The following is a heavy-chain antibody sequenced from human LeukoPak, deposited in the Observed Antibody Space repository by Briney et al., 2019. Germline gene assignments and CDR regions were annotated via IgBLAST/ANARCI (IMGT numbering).Heavy chain of an antibody. Sequence: GGSLRLSCAASGFTFSSYWMHWVRQAPGKGLVWVSRINSDGSSTSYADSVKGRFTISRDNAKNTAYLQMNSLKTEDTAVYYCTRLATVDNTYFDYWGQGTLVTVSS. V-gene: IGHV3-74*01. CDR3: TRLATVDNTYFDY. CDR2: INSDGSST. CDR1: GFTFSSYW. D-gene: IGHD4-23*01. J-gene: IGHJ4*02.